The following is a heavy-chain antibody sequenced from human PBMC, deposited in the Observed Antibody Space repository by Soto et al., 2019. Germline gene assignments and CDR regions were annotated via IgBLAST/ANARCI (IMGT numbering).Heavy chain of an antibody. J-gene: IGHJ4*02. Sequence: PGGSLRVSCAASGFTFSGSAMQWVLQASGKGLEWVGRIRSKANSYATAYAASVKGRFTISRDDSKNTAYLQMNSLKTEDTAVYYCTRDPYDFWSGYYSFGYWGQGTLVTVSS. CDR2: IRSKANSYAT. CDR3: TRDPYDFWSGYYSFGY. CDR1: GFTFSGSA. D-gene: IGHD3-3*01. V-gene: IGHV3-73*01.